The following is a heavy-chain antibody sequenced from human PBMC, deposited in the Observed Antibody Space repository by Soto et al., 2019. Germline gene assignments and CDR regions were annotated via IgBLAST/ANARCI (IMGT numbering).Heavy chain of an antibody. D-gene: IGHD6-6*01. CDR3: ARDRRESSSVAITYYYYMDV. V-gene: IGHV4-59*01. J-gene: IGHJ6*03. CDR2: IYYSGST. CDR1: GGSISSYY. Sequence: SENLSLTCPVSGGSISSYYWIWIRQPPGKGLEWIGYIYYSGSTNYNPSLKSRVTISVDTSKNQFSLKLSSVTAADTAVYYCARDRRESSSVAITYYYYMDVWGKGTTVTVSS.